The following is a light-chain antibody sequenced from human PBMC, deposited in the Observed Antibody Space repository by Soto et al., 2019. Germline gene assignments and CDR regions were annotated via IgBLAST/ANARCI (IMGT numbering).Light chain of an antibody. J-gene: IGKJ4*02. CDR1: QSVTSRY. CDR3: QQYGTSQLR. Sequence: IVLTQSPGTLSLSPGERATLSCRAGQSVTSRYIAWYHQKPGQAPRLLVYGASTRSTGIPVRFSGSGSGTDFTLTISGLEPDDFALYYGQQYGTSQLRVGGGTKVEI. CDR2: GAS. V-gene: IGKV3-20*01.